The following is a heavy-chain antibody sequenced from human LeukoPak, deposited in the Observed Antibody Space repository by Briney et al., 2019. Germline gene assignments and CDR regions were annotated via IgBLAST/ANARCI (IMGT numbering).Heavy chain of an antibody. J-gene: IGHJ5*02. CDR3: ARHRPPIAVAGP. CDR1: GGSISSYY. Sequence: PSETLSLTCTVSGGSISSYYWSWIRQPPGKGLEWIGYIYYSGSTNYNPPLKSRVTISVDTSRNQFSLKLSSVTAADTAVYYCARHRPPIAVAGPWGQGTLVTVSS. V-gene: IGHV4-59*08. D-gene: IGHD6-19*01. CDR2: IYYSGST.